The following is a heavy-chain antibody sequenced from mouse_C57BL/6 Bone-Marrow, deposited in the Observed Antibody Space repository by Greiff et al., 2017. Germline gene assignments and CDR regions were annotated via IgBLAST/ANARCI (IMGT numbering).Heavy chain of an antibody. Sequence: VQLQQPGAELVMPGASVKLSCKASGYTFTSYWMHWVKQRPGQGLEWIGEIDPSDSYTNYNQKFKGKSTLTVDKSSSTAYMRLSSLTSEDFGVYYCATDYDYYGGYYFDYWGQGTTLTVSS. CDR3: ATDYDYYGGYYFDY. CDR2: IDPSDSYT. CDR1: GYTFTSYW. D-gene: IGHD1-1*01. V-gene: IGHV1-69*01. J-gene: IGHJ2*01.